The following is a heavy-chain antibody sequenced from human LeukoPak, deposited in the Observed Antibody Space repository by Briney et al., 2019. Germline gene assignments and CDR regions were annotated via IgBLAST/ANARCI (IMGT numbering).Heavy chain of an antibody. CDR3: ARAVAENWFDP. J-gene: IGHJ5*02. CDR1: GFTFSSYW. V-gene: IGHV3-7*01. D-gene: IGHD6-19*01. CDR2: IKQDGSDK. Sequence: GGSLRLSCAASGFTFSSYWMSWVRQAPGKGLEWVANIKQDGSDKYYVDSVKGRFTISRDNAKHSVYLQMNSLRAEDTALYYGARAVAENWFDPWGQGTLVTVSS.